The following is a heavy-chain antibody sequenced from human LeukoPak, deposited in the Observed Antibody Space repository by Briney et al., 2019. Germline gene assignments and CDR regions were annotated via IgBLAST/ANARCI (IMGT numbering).Heavy chain of an antibody. CDR3: ARDPYYYDSSGYYYPLDY. J-gene: IGHJ4*02. V-gene: IGHV1-46*01. CDR1: GYTFTSYY. Sequence: GASVKVSCKASGYTFTSYYMHWVRQAPGQGLEWMGIINPSGGSTSYAQKFQGRVTMTRDTSTSTVYMELSSLRSEDTAVYYCARDPYYYDSSGYYYPLDYWGQGTLVTVSS. CDR2: INPSGGST. D-gene: IGHD3-22*01.